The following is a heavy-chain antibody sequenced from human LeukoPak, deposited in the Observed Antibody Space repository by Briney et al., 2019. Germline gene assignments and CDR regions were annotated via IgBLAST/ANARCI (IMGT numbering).Heavy chain of an antibody. CDR1: GFTFSSYA. CDR2: ISGSGGST. J-gene: IGHJ3*02. Sequence: SGGSLRLSCAASGFTFSSYAMSWVRQAPGKGLEWVSAISGSGGSTYYADSVKGRFTISRDNSKNTLYLQMNSLRAEDTAVYYCAKSPLLWFGELSIWGQGTMVTVSS. V-gene: IGHV3-23*01. CDR3: AKSPLLWFGELSI. D-gene: IGHD3-10*01.